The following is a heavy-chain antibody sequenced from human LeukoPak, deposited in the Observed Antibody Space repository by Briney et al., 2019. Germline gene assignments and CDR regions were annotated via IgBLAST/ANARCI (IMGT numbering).Heavy chain of an antibody. CDR1: GGTFSSYA. CDR2: IIPIFGTE. CDR3: ARVPSIAAGGALDP. V-gene: IGHV1-69*05. J-gene: IGHJ5*02. Sequence: SVKVSCKASGGTFSSYAISWVRQAPGQGLEWMGGIIPIFGTENYAQTFQGRVTITTDESTSTAYMELSSLRSEDTAVYYCARVPSIAAGGALDPWGQGTLVTVSS. D-gene: IGHD6-13*01.